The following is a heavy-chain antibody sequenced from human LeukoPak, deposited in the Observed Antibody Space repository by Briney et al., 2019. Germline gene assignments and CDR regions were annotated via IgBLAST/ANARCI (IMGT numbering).Heavy chain of an antibody. Sequence: GGSLRLSCAASGITFSSYAMSWVRQAPGKGLEWVSAISGSGGSTYYADSVKGRFTISRDNSKNTLYLQMNSLRAEDTAVYYCAKDPYSSAWFSRDWFDPWGQGTLVTVSS. V-gene: IGHV3-23*01. D-gene: IGHD6-13*01. J-gene: IGHJ5*02. CDR1: GITFSSYA. CDR3: AKDPYSSAWFSRDWFDP. CDR2: ISGSGGST.